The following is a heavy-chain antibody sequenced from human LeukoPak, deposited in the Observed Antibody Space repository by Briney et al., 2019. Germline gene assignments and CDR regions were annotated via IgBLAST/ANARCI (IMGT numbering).Heavy chain of an antibody. J-gene: IGHJ5*02. CDR2: ISPSCGST. D-gene: IGHD5-24*01. Sequence: GASVKLSCKAFGYTFTSNYMHWVRQAPGQGPVWMGVISPSCGSTTYAQKFQGRVTLTRDMSTSTDYLELSSLRSEDTAVYYCARDNSVRDEAWGFNPWGQGTLVTVSS. CDR1: GYTFTSNY. CDR3: ARDNSVRDEAWGFNP. V-gene: IGHV1-46*01.